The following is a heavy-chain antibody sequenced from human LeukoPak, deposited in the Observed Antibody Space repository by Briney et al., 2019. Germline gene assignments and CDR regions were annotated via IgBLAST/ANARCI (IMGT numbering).Heavy chain of an antibody. V-gene: IGHV5-51*01. CDR3: ARHSNRSDEFDY. D-gene: IGHD2/OR15-2a*01. CDR2: IYPGDSDT. J-gene: IGHJ4*02. CDR1: GYSFTSYW. Sequence: GESLQISCKGSGYSFTSYWIGWVRQMPGKGLEWMGIIYPGDSDTRYSPSFQGQVTISADKSISTAYLQWSSLKASGTAMYFCARHSNRSDEFDYWGQGTLVTISS.